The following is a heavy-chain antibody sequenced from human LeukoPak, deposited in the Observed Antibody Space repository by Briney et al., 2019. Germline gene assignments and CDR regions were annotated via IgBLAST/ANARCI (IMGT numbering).Heavy chain of an antibody. CDR2: INPSGGST. V-gene: IGHV1-46*01. CDR3: ARDPKVAAAGTRYFDL. CDR1: GDTFTSYY. J-gene: IGHJ2*01. D-gene: IGHD6-13*01. Sequence: GASVKVSCKASGDTFTSYYMHWVRQAPGQGLEWMGIINPSGGSTSYAQKFQGRVTMTRDTSTSTVYMELSSLRSEDTAVHYCARDPKVAAAGTRYFDLWGRGTLVTVSS.